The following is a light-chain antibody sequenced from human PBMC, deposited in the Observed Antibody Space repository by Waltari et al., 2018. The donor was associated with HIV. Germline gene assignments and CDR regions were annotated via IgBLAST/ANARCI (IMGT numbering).Light chain of an antibody. V-gene: IGLV1-47*01. Sequence: QSVLTQPPSASGTPGQRVTISCSGSSSNIGSNYVYWYQQLPGTAPKLLIYRNNRRPSGGPYRFSGAKAGTSASLAISGLRSEDEADYYCAAWDDSLSRVFGGGTKLTVL. CDR1: SSNIGSNY. CDR3: AAWDDSLSRV. CDR2: RNN. J-gene: IGLJ3*02.